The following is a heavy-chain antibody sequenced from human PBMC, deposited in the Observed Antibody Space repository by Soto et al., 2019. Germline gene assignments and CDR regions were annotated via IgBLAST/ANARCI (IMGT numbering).Heavy chain of an antibody. CDR2: INKGGSAI. CDR3: ARDQSILEGFFDY. V-gene: IGHV3-7*05. Sequence: GGSLRLSCAVSGLTLSRYWMSWVRQAPGKGLEWVSYINKGGSAIYYVDSVKGRFTISRDNAKNSLSLQMNSLRAEDTAVYYCARDQSILEGFFDYWGQGTLVTVSS. CDR1: GLTLSRYW. D-gene: IGHD3-3*01. J-gene: IGHJ4*02.